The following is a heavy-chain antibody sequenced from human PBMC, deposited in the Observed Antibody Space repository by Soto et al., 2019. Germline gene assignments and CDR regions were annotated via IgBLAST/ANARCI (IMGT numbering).Heavy chain of an antibody. CDR1: GYTFTSYY. V-gene: IGHV1-46*01. J-gene: IGHJ4*02. CDR2: INPSGGST. D-gene: IGHD1-26*01. Sequence: QVQLVQSGAEVKKPGASVKVSCKASGYTFTSYYMHWVRQAPGQGLEWMGIINPSGGSTSYAQKFQGRVTMTRDTSTSTGYMELSSLRSEDTAVYYCARDGSPIVGATSYYFDYWGQGTLVTVSS. CDR3: ARDGSPIVGATSYYFDY.